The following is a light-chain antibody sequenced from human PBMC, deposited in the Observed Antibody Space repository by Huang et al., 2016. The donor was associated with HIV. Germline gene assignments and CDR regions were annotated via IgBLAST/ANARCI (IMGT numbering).Light chain of an antibody. Sequence: IVMTQSPATLSVSPGERATLSCRASAGVSNNMAWYQQRPGQTPRLLIHVASTRHTGIPAKFSGRGSGTEFTLTITSLQPEDSAVYYCQQYNNWPPWTFGPGTQVEI. CDR2: VAS. J-gene: IGKJ1*01. CDR3: QQYNNWPPWT. CDR1: AGVSNN. V-gene: IGKV3D-15*01.